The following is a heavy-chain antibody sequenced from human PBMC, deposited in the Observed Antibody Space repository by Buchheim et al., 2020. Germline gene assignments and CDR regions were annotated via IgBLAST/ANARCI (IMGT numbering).Heavy chain of an antibody. D-gene: IGHD6-13*01. J-gene: IGHJ6*02. CDR1: GFTFSSYA. Sequence: EVQLLESGGGLVQPGRSLKLSCAASGFTFSSYAMTWVRQAPGKGLERVSGIGGSGDGTYYADSVKGRFTISRDNSKSTLYLRMNSLRVEDTAVYYCAKDLLSSSENYYYRMDVWGQGTT. V-gene: IGHV3-23*01. CDR3: AKDLLSSSENYYYRMDV. CDR2: IGGSGDGT.